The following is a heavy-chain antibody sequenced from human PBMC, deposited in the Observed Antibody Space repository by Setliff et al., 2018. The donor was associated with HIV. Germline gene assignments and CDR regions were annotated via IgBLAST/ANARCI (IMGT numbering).Heavy chain of an antibody. CDR1: GDSIFTSTYY. D-gene: IGHD5-12*01. Sequence: TLSLTCSVSGDSIFTSTYYWGWIRQPPGKRLEWIGSIYYSGNTYYNPSLKSRVTISVDTSKNQFFLNLSSVTATDSAVYYCARLGRPYSGQGWFDPWGQETLVTVSS. CDR3: ARLGRPYSGQGWFDP. CDR2: IYYSGNT. J-gene: IGHJ5*02. V-gene: IGHV4-39*01.